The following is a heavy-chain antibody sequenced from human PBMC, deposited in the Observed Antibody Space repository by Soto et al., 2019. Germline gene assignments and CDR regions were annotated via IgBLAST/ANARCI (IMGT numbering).Heavy chain of an antibody. V-gene: IGHV2-5*01. CDR3: ARGLATLPVYAFDI. CDR1: GISLSTSGVG. CDR2: VYWNDDK. Sequence: SGPTLVNPTQTLTLTCTLSGISLSTSGVGLGWIRQTPGKALEWLALVYWNDDKHYSPSLKSRLTITKDTSKNQAILTMTNMDPVDTATYYCARGLATLPVYAFDIWGQGTVVTVSS. J-gene: IGHJ3*02. D-gene: IGHD1-1*01.